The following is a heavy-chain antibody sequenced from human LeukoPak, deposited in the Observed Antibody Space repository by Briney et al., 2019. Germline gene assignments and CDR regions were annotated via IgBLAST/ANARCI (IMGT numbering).Heavy chain of an antibody. CDR1: GGSISSYY. CDR2: MSKNGAT. J-gene: IGHJ3*02. CDR3: ARSYNWKRIGTFDI. V-gene: IGHV4-59*01. D-gene: IGHD1-20*01. Sequence: PSETLSLTCTVSGGSISSYYWMGIRQPPGRGLVGIVYMSKNGATTYNRSLKSRVTISIDMYNNHFSLTLKSVTAADTAVYYCARSYNWKRIGTFDIWGQGTMVTVSS.